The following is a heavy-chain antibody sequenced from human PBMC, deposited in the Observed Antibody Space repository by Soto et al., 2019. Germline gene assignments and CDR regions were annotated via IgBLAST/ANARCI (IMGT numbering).Heavy chain of an antibody. CDR2: INQDGSEK. Sequence: EVQLMESGGGLVQPGGSLRLSCAASGFTFSTYCMDWVRQTPGKGLEWVANINQDGSEKNYVDSVKGRFTIYRDNAKNSLYLQMSSLTAEDSALYYCSRSLNSWGQGTLVTVSS. J-gene: IGHJ4*02. CDR1: GFTFSTYC. CDR3: SRSLNS. V-gene: IGHV3-7*01.